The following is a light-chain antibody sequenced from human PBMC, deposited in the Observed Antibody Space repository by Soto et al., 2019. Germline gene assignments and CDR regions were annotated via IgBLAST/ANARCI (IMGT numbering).Light chain of an antibody. V-gene: IGKV1-17*01. Sequence: DIQMTQSPSSLSASVGDRVTITCRASQDIRNDLGWYQQKLGKAPKRLIYGASSLRSGVPSRFSGSGSGTEFTLTIISLQPEDFATYYCLQHNSFPYTFGQGTKLEIK. CDR1: QDIRND. CDR3: LQHNSFPYT. J-gene: IGKJ2*01. CDR2: GAS.